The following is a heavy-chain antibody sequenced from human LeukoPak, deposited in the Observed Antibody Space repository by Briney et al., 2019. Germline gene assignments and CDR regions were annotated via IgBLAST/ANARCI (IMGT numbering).Heavy chain of an antibody. J-gene: IGHJ4*02. CDR1: GYTFTNYG. CDR3: VRAPAAAATRVDY. D-gene: IGHD6-13*01. Sequence: ASVKVSCKASGYTFTNYGISWVRQAPGQGLEWMGWINIYNGNTKYVQKLQGRVTLTTDTSTTTAYMELRSLRSDDTAVYYCVRAPAAAATRVDYWGQGTLVTVSS. CDR2: INIYNGNT. V-gene: IGHV1-18*01.